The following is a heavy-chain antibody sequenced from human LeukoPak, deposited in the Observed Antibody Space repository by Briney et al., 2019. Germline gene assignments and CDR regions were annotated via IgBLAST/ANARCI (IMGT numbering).Heavy chain of an antibody. D-gene: IGHD1-26*01. CDR1: GFTFSSYE. CDR2: ISSSGSTI. CDR3: ARVEWIVGFDY. Sequence: GGSLRLSCAASGFTFSSYEMNWVRQAPGKGLEGGSYISSSGSTIYYADSVKGRFTISRDNAKNSLYLQMNSLRVEDTDVYYCARVEWIVGFDYWGQETLVTVSS. V-gene: IGHV3-48*03. J-gene: IGHJ4*02.